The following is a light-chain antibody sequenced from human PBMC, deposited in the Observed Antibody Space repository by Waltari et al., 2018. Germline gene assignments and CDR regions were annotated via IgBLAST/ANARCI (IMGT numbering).Light chain of an antibody. CDR1: NSNIGSNT. CDR2: NNN. CDR3: ASWDDRLNGYV. V-gene: IGLV1-44*01. Sequence: QSVLTQPPSASATPGQRVTISCSGRNSNIGSNTVHWYQQLPGTAPKFLIYNNNPRPSGVPARFSGSKSGTSAFLALSGLQSEDEADYYCASWDDRLNGYVLGTGTKVTAL. J-gene: IGLJ1*01.